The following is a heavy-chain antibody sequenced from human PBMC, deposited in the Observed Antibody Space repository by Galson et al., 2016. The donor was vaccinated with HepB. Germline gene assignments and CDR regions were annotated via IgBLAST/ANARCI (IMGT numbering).Heavy chain of an antibody. CDR3: ARGVSNADYYTLDV. CDR2: ISAHNGNT. D-gene: IGHD4-11*01. J-gene: IGHJ6*02. Sequence: SVKVSCKASGYTFTAYGVSWVRQAPGQGPEWLGWISAHNGNTNYAQKFQGRVTMTKDTSTATAYMELRSLTSDDSAVYYCARGVSNADYYTLDVWGQGTTVTVS. V-gene: IGHV1-18*01. CDR1: GYTFTAYG.